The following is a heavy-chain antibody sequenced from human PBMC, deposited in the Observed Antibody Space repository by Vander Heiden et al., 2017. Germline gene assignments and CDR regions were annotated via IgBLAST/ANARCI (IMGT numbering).Heavy chain of an antibody. D-gene: IGHD2-15*01. V-gene: IGHV3-33*01. CDR1: GFTFSSYG. CDR3: ARDTYCSGGSCYSFYFDY. CDR2: IWYDGSNK. Sequence: QVQLVASGGGVVQPGRSLRLSCAASGFTFSSYGMHWVRQAPGKGLEWVAVIWYDGSNKYYADSVKGRFTISRDNSKNTLYLQMNSLRAEDTAVYYCARDTYCSGGSCYSFYFDYWGQGTLVTVSS. J-gene: IGHJ4*02.